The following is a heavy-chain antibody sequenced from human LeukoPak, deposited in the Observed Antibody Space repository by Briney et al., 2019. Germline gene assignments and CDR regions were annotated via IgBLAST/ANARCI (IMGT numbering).Heavy chain of an antibody. J-gene: IGHJ5*02. Sequence: GGSLRLSCAAPGFTFSSYGMHWVRQGPGKGLEWVAVIWNDGSNKYYADSVKGRFTISRDNSKNTLYLQMNSLRAEDTAAYYCARWAAVDTGWLDPWGQGTLVTVSS. CDR3: ARWAAVDTGWLDP. V-gene: IGHV3-33*08. CDR2: IWNDGSNK. D-gene: IGHD6-13*01. CDR1: GFTFSSYG.